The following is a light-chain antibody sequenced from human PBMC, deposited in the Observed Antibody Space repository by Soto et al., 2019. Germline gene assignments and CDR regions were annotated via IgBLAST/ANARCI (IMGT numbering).Light chain of an antibody. CDR3: QQYGSFT. CDR2: GAS. Sequence: EIVLTQSPGTLSLSPGERATLSCRASQSVSSSYLAWYQQKPGQAPRLLIYGASSRATGIPDTFSGSGSGTDFTLTISRLEPEDFAVYYCQQYGSFTFGPGTKVDIK. CDR1: QSVSSSY. V-gene: IGKV3-20*01. J-gene: IGKJ3*01.